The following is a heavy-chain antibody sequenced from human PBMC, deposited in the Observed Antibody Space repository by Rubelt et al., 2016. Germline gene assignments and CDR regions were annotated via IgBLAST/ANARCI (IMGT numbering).Heavy chain of an antibody. V-gene: IGHV4-31*03. D-gene: IGHD1-26*01. CDR1: GGSISSGGYY. CDR3: ARTYRYYSDY. Sequence: QMQLQESGPGLLKPSQTLSLTCTVSGGSISSGGYYWTWIRQHPGKGLEWIGYIYYSGSTYYNPSLKSRVTISVDTSKNQFSLKVYSVTAADTAVYYCARTYRYYSDYWGQGTLVTVSS. CDR2: IYYSGST. J-gene: IGHJ4*02.